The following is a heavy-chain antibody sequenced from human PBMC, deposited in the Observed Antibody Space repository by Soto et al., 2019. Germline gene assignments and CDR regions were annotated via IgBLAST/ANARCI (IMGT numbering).Heavy chain of an antibody. CDR2: IYSGGRN. CDR3: PRGSSRWDY. Sequence: SETMSLTSTVSGGSISSFYWSWIRQPAGKGLEWIGRIYSGGRNNYNPSLKSRVTMSVDTSKNQFSLRLRSVTAAATAMYFCPRGSSRWDYWGQGTMGIVSS. V-gene: IGHV4-4*07. CDR1: GGSISSFY. D-gene: IGHD6-13*01. J-gene: IGHJ4*02.